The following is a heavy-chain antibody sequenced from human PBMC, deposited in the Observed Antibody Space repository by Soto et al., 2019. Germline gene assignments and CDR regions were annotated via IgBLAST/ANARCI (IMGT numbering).Heavy chain of an antibody. V-gene: IGHV4-61*01. D-gene: IGHD3-3*01. J-gene: IGHJ4*02. CDR2: VHHIGRT. Sequence: PSETLSLTCTAPGGSFKSGSYSWSWIRQPPGKGLEWIGYVHHIGRTTYNPSLKSRVSISMDTSKNQFSLNLDSVTAADTAVYFCARDFAYFDSWGQGTLGTVS. CDR3: ARDFAYFDS. CDR1: GGSFKSGSYS.